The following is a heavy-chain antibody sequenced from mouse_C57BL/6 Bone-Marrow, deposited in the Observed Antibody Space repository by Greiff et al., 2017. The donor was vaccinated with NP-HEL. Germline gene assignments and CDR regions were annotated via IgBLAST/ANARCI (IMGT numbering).Heavy chain of an antibody. D-gene: IGHD1-1*01. CDR1: GFNIKDDY. J-gene: IGHJ2*01. V-gene: IGHV14-4*01. Sequence: VQLQQPGAELVRPGASVKLSCTASGFNIKDDYMHWVKQRPEQGLEWIGWIDPENGDTEYASKFQGKATITADTSSNTAYLQLSSLTSEDTAVYYCTTDYGSFFFDYWGQGTTLTVSS. CDR2: IDPENGDT. CDR3: TTDYGSFFFDY.